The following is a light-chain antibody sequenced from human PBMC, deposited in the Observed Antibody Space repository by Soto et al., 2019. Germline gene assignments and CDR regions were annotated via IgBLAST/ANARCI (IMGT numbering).Light chain of an antibody. CDR2: EGS. CDR1: SSDVGSYNL. Sequence: QSALTQPASVSGSPGQSITISCTGTSSDVGSYNLVSWYQQHPGKAPKLMIYEGSKRSSGVSNRFSGSKSGNTASLTISGLQAGDEADYYCCSYAGSSTYVFGTGTKVTVL. J-gene: IGLJ1*01. CDR3: CSYAGSSTYV. V-gene: IGLV2-23*01.